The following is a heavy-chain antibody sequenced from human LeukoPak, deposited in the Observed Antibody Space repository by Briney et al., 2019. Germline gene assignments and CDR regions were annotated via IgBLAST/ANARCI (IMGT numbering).Heavy chain of an antibody. CDR1: GFTFTSSA. CDR3: AADPGSGGATVYFDY. V-gene: IGHV1-58*02. J-gene: IGHJ4*02. CDR2: IVVGSGNT. Sequence: SVKVSCKASGFTFTSSAMQWVRQARGQRLEWIGWIVVGSGNTNYAQKFQERVTITRDMSTSTAYMELSSLRSEDTAVYYCAADPGSGGATVYFDYWGQGTLVTVSS. D-gene: IGHD1-26*01.